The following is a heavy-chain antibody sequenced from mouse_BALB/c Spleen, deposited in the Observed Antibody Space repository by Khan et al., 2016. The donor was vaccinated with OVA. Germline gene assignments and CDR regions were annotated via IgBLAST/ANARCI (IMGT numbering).Heavy chain of an antibody. CDR2: INTYTGEP. CDR1: GYTFTNFG. J-gene: IGHJ4*01. CDR3: ARPPYCSSPMAY. D-gene: IGHD2-10*01. Sequence: QIQLVQSGPELKKPGETVKISCKASGYTFTNFGMNWVKQAPGKGLEWMGWINTYTGEPTYADDFKGRFAFSLETSASTAYLLINNLQNEDTATYFCARPPYCSSPMAYWAQGPSVTVSS. V-gene: IGHV9-3-1*01.